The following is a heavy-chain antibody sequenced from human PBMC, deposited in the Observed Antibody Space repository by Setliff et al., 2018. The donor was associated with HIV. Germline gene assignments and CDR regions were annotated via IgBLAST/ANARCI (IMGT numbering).Heavy chain of an antibody. CDR1: RFTLSSYT. V-gene: IGHV3-21*04. CDR2: ISSTSSYM. CDR3: ARDPTRLLREHYYDSSGSRSYWYFDL. J-gene: IGHJ2*01. Sequence: AGSLRLSCAASRFTLSSYTMNWVRQAPGKGLEWVSSISSTSSYMYYADSVKGRFTISRDNAKNTLYLQMNSLRAEDTAVYYCARDPTRLLREHYYDSSGSRSYWYFDLWGRGTLVTVSS. D-gene: IGHD3-22*01.